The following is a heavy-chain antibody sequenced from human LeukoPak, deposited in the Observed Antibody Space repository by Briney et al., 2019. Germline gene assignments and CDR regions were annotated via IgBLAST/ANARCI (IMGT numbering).Heavy chain of an antibody. D-gene: IGHD3-10*01. CDR3: TRVQGGTYNTFDI. CDR2: IKTKRDGGTI. V-gene: IGHV3-15*01. J-gene: IGHJ3*02. Sequence: PGGSLRLSCAASGSSVSRAWLSWVRQAPGKGLEWVGRIKTKRDGGTIDYAAPVKGRFTISGDESKDTVYLEMNELKTEDTAVYYCTRVQGGTYNTFDIWGQGTVVTVSS. CDR1: GSSVSRAW.